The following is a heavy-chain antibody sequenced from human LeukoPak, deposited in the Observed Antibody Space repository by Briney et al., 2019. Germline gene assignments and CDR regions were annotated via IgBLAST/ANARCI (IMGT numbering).Heavy chain of an antibody. D-gene: IGHD2-8*01. CDR3: ARVGDYCTNGVCYKVWDY. CDR1: GFTVSSNY. V-gene: IGHV3-53*01. J-gene: IGHJ4*02. Sequence: GGSLRLSCAASGFTVSSNYMSWVRQAPGKGLEWVSVIYSGGSTYYADSVKGRFTISRDNSKNTLYLQMNSLRAEDTAVYYCARVGDYCTNGVCYKVWDYWGQGTLVTVSS. CDR2: IYSGGST.